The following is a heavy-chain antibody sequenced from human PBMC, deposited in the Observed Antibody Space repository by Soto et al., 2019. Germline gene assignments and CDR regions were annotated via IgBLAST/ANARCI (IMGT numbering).Heavy chain of an antibody. CDR3: AGNRYNWNDFWFDP. V-gene: IGHV3-7*01. CDR2: IKQDGSEK. Sequence: EVQLVESGGGLVQPGGSQRLSCAASGFTFSSYWMSWVRQAPGKGLEWVANIKQDGSEKYYVDSVKGRFTISRDNAKNSLYLQMNSLRAEDTAVYYCAGNRYNWNDFWFDPWGQGTLVTVSS. J-gene: IGHJ5*02. CDR1: GFTFSSYW. D-gene: IGHD1-20*01.